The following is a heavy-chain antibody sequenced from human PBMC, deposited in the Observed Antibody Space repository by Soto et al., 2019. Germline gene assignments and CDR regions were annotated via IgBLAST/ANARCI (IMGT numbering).Heavy chain of an antibody. Sequence: LRLSCAASGFTFSTYSMNWVRQAPGKGLEWVSYISSSSSTIFYTDSVKGRFTVSRDNAKNSLYLQMNSLRAEDTAFYYCVRGASLNFDYWGQGTLVTVSS. V-gene: IGHV3-48*01. J-gene: IGHJ4*02. D-gene: IGHD1-26*01. CDR2: ISSSSSTI. CDR1: GFTFSTYS. CDR3: VRGASLNFDY.